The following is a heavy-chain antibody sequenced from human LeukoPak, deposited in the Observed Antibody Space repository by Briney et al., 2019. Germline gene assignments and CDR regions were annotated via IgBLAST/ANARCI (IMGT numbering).Heavy chain of an antibody. CDR1: GYTFTGYY. Sequence: ASVKVSCTASGYTFTGYYMHWVRQAPGQGLEWMGWINPNSGGTNYAQKFQGRVTMTRDTSISTAYMELSRLRSDDTAVYYCARAEFTYGSGSYYNAPDYWGQGTLVTVSS. CDR2: INPNSGGT. CDR3: ARAEFTYGSGSYYNAPDY. V-gene: IGHV1-2*02. D-gene: IGHD3-10*01. J-gene: IGHJ4*02.